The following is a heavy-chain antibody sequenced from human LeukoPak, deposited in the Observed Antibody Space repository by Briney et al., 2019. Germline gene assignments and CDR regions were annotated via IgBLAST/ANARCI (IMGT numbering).Heavy chain of an antibody. CDR2: INPNTGVT. J-gene: IGHJ6*02. CDR3: ARARSSSWPFYSGLDV. D-gene: IGHD6-13*01. Sequence: ASVKVSCKASGYSFTAYFMHWVRQAPGQGLEWMGWINPNTGVTEYAHKFQDRLTMTRDTSISTAYMDLSRLTSDDTAVFFCARARSSSWPFYSGLDVWGQGTTVTVSS. CDR1: GYSFTAYF. V-gene: IGHV1-2*02.